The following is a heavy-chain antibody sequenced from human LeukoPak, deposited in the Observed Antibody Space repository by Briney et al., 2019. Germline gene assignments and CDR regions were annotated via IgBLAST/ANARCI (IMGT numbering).Heavy chain of an antibody. CDR3: ARDVDDSYYFDY. J-gene: IGHJ4*02. CDR1: GFTFSSYG. Sequence: GGSLRLSCAASGFTFSSYGMHWVRQAPGKGLEWVAVIWYDRSNKYYADSVKGRFTISRDNSKNTLYLQMNSLRAEDTAVYYCARDVDDSYYFDYWGQGTLVTVSS. CDR2: IWYDRSNK. V-gene: IGHV3-33*01. D-gene: IGHD5-12*01.